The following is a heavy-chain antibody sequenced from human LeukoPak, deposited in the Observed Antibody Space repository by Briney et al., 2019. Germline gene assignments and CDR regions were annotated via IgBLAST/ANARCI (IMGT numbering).Heavy chain of an antibody. Sequence: PGRSLRLSCAASGFTFDDYAMHWVRQAPGKGLEWVSGISWNSGSIGYADSVKGRFTISRDNAKNSLYLQMSSLRAEDTALYYCAKDLNRYSSGWEYAFDIWGQGTMVTVSS. CDR1: GFTFDDYA. CDR2: ISWNSGSI. D-gene: IGHD6-19*01. V-gene: IGHV3-9*01. CDR3: AKDLNRYSSGWEYAFDI. J-gene: IGHJ3*02.